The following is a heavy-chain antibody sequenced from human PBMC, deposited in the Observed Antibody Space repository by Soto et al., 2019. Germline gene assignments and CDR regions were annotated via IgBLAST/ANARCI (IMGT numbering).Heavy chain of an antibody. D-gene: IGHD1-26*01. CDR3: ARVRIVGATELLDY. J-gene: IGHJ4*02. Sequence: GSLRLSCAASGFTFSDYYMSWIRQAPGKGLEWVSYISSSSSYTNYADSVKGRFTISRDNAKNSLYLQMNSLRAEDTAVYYCARVRIVGATELLDYWGQGTLVTVSS. CDR1: GFTFSDYY. CDR2: ISSSSSYT. V-gene: IGHV3-11*06.